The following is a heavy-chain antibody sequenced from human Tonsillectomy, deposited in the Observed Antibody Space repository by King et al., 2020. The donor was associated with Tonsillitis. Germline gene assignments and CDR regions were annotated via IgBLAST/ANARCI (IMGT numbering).Heavy chain of an antibody. Sequence: QLVESGPEVKKPGTSVKVSCKASGFTFTSSAVQWVRQARGQRLEWIGWIVVGSGNTNYAQKFQERVTITRDMSTSTAYMESSSLGSEATAVYYCAADTPIPGYYDFWSGYYHYGMDVWGQGTTVTVSS. CDR3: AADTPIPGYYDFWSGYYHYGMDV. D-gene: IGHD3-3*01. CDR2: IVVGSGNT. V-gene: IGHV1-58*01. CDR1: GFTFTSSA. J-gene: IGHJ6*02.